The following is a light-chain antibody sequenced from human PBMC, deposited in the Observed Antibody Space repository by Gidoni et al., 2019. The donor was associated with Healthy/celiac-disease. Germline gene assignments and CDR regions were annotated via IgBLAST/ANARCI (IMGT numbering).Light chain of an antibody. CDR1: QSVSSY. Sequence: EIVLTQSPATLSLSPGERATLSCRASQSVSSYLAWYQQKPGQAPRLLIYDASNRATGIPGRFRGRGAGKDFTLTISSLEPEDFAVYYCQQRSNWPLTFGGGTKVEIK. V-gene: IGKV3-11*01. J-gene: IGKJ4*01. CDR2: DAS. CDR3: QQRSNWPLT.